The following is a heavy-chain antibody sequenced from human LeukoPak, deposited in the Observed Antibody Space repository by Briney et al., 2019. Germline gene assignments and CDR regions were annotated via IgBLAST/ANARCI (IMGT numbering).Heavy chain of an antibody. CDR3: ARGQVGASDAFDI. J-gene: IGHJ3*02. V-gene: IGHV4-59*01. CDR2: IYYTGST. D-gene: IGHD1-26*01. CDR1: GGSISSYF. Sequence: SETLSLTCTISGGSISSYFWSWIRQPPGKGLEWIGYIYYTGSTNYNPSLKSRVIISLDTSKNQFSLKLSSVTAADTAVYYCARGQVGASDAFDIWGQGTMVTVSS.